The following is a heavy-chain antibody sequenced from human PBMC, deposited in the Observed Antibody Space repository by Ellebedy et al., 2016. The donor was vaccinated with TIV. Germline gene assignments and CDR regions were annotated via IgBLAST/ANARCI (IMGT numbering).Heavy chain of an antibody. CDR1: GLTFRSHA. D-gene: IGHD6-6*01. Sequence: PGGSLRLSCAASGLTFRSHAMSWVRQAPGKGLEWVSALSRSDDSTSYADSVKGRFTISRDNSKNTLFLQVNSLRAEDTAVYYCMFKGLSARLYWGQGTLVTVSS. CDR3: MFKGLSARLY. J-gene: IGHJ1*01. V-gene: IGHV3-23*01. CDR2: LSRSDDST.